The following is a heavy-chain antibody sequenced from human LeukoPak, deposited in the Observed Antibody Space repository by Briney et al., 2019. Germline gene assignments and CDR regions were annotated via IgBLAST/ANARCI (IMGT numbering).Heavy chain of an antibody. CDR3: AKDARRTSGWYFFDY. CDR1: GFTFTNYA. CDR2: ISDSGSIT. D-gene: IGHD6-19*01. J-gene: IGHJ4*02. Sequence: KSGGSLRLSCAASGFTFTNYAMTWVRQAPGKGLEWVSVISDSGSITYYADSVKGRFTISRDNSKNTLFLQMNSLRAEDTAVYYCAKDARRTSGWYFFDYWGQGTLVTVSS. V-gene: IGHV3-23*01.